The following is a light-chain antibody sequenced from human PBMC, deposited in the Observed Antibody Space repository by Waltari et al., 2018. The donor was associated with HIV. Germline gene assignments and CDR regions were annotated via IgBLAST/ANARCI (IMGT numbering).Light chain of an antibody. CDR2: AND. CDR1: SSNIGAGYA. CDR3: QSYDSALSGSV. Sequence: QSVLTQPPSVSGAPGQRVTIPCTGSSSNIGAGYAVHWYQQLPGTAPKLVIYANDNRPSGVPDRFSGSKSGTSASLAITGLQAEDDADYYCQSYDSALSGSVFGGGTKLTVL. V-gene: IGLV1-40*01. J-gene: IGLJ2*01.